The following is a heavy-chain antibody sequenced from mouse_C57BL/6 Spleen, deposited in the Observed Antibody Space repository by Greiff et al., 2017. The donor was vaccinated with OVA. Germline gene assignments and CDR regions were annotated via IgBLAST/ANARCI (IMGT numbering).Heavy chain of an antibody. V-gene: IGHV1-53*01. CDR3: ARSYGSRSDFAY. D-gene: IGHD1-1*01. J-gene: IGHJ3*01. CDR1: GYTFTSYW. Sequence: QVQLQQPGTELVKPGASVKLSCKASGYTFTSYWMHWVKQRPGQGLEWIGNINPSNGGTNYNEKFKSKATLTVDKSSSTAYMQLSSLTSEDSAVXYYARSYGSRSDFAYWGQGTLVTVSA. CDR2: INPSNGGT.